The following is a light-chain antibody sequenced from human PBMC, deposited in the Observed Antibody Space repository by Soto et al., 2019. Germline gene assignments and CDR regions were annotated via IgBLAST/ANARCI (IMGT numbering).Light chain of an antibody. CDR2: DVS. CDR1: SSEVGGYNY. Sequence: SALTQPASLSGSPGQSVTISCTGTSSEVGGYNYVSWYQQHPGKAPKLMIYDVSNRPSGVSNRFSGSKSGNTASLTISGLQAEDEADYYCSSYTSSSTLNYVFGTGTKVTVL. J-gene: IGLJ1*01. CDR3: SSYTSSSTLNYV. V-gene: IGLV2-14*01.